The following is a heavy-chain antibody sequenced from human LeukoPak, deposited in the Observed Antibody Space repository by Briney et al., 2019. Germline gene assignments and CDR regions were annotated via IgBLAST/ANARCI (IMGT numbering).Heavy chain of an antibody. Sequence: ASVKVSCKVSGYTLTELSMHWVRQAPGKGLEWMGGFDPEDGETIYAQKFQGRVTMTEDTSTDTAYMELSSLRSEDTAVYYCARVARESDAFDIWGQGTLVTVSS. D-gene: IGHD3-10*01. V-gene: IGHV1-24*01. CDR3: ARVARESDAFDI. CDR2: FDPEDGET. J-gene: IGHJ3*02. CDR1: GYTLTELS.